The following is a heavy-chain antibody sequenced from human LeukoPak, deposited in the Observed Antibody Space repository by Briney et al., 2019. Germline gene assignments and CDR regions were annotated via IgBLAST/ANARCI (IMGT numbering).Heavy chain of an antibody. CDR1: GFTFSSYW. Sequence: PGGSLRLSCAASGFTFSSYWMHWVRQAPGKGLVWVSRINSDGSSPNYADSVKGRFTISKDNAKNTLYLQMNSLRAEDTAVYYCARTRHVGDYFDYWGQGTLVTVSS. J-gene: IGHJ4*02. CDR2: INSDGSSP. CDR3: ARTRHVGDYFDY. V-gene: IGHV3-74*01. D-gene: IGHD4-17*01.